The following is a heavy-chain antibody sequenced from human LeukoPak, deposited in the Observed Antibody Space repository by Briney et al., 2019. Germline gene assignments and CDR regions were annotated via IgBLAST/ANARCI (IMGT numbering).Heavy chain of an antibody. Sequence: SETLSLTCTVSGGSITSYYWSWIRQPPGKGLEWIGYISYSGSTSYNPSLRSRVTNSVDTSKDQFSLRLSSVTAADTAVYYCARQVGGTSGGALDMWGQGTMVTVSS. D-gene: IGHD1-26*01. CDR2: ISYSGST. CDR1: GGSITSYY. J-gene: IGHJ3*02. CDR3: ARQVGGTSGGALDM. V-gene: IGHV4-59*01.